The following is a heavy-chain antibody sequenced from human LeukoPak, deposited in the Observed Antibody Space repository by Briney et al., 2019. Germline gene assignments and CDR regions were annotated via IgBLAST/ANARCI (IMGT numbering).Heavy chain of an antibody. CDR2: ISSSGSTI. D-gene: IGHD3-22*01. CDR1: GFTFSTHV. V-gene: IGHV3-48*03. CDR3: ARDLSYYYDSSGYAGY. J-gene: IGHJ4*02. Sequence: GGSLKLSCEASGFTFSTHVMNWVRRAPGKGLEWVSYISSSGSTIYYADSVKGRFTISRDNAKNSLYLQMNSLRAEDTAVYYCARDLSYYYDSSGYAGYWGQGTLVTVSS.